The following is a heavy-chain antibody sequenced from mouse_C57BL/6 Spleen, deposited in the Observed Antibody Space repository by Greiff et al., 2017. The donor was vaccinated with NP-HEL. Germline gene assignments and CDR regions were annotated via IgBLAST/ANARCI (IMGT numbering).Heavy chain of an antibody. CDR2: ISNGGGST. J-gene: IGHJ1*03. V-gene: IGHV5-12*01. Sequence: EVQLQESGGGLVQPGGSLKLSCAASGFTFSDYYMYWVRQTPEKRLEWVAYISNGGGSTYYPDTVKGRFTISRDNAKNTLYLQMSRLKSEDTAMYYCARMMGRIWYFDVWGTGTTVTVSS. CDR1: GFTFSDYY. CDR3: ARMMGRIWYFDV. D-gene: IGHD2-3*01.